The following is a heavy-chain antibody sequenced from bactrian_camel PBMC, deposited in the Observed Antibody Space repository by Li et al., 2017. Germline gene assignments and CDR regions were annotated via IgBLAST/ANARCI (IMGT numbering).Heavy chain of an antibody. CDR1: GFTFSNYW. V-gene: IGHV3S1*01. D-gene: IGHD5*01. Sequence: HVQLVESGGGLVQPGGSLRLSCAASGFTFSNYWMYWIRQAPGKGLEWVSIINGNGATTYYADSMKGRFTISRNNAKNALYLQMNSLKPGDTAMYYCARCRYGAGYKNWGQGTQVTVS. CDR3: ARCRYGAGYKN. CDR2: INGNGATT. J-gene: IGHJ4*01.